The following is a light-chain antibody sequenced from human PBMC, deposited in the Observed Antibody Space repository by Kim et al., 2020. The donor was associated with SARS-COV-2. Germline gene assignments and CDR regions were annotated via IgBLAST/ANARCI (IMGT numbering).Light chain of an antibody. J-gene: IGLJ3*02. CDR2: YDV. CDR1: NIGSKA. V-gene: IGLV3-21*04. CDR3: QVWHSGSNHWV. Sequence: APGGTARITWEEDNIGSKAVHWYQQRPGQAPVLVIYYDVDRPSGIPERFSGSNSGTAATLTITRVEPGDEADYYCQVWHSGSNHWVFGGGTKLTV.